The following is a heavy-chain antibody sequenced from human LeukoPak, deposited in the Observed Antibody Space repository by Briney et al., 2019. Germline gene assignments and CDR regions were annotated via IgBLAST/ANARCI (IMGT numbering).Heavy chain of an antibody. CDR1: GFTFSSYA. J-gene: IGHJ6*02. Sequence: AGGSLRLSCAASGFTFSSYAMHWVRRAPGKGLEWVTVISYDGSNKYYADSVKGRFTISRDNSKNTLYLQMDSLRAEDTAVYYCARPSIAAPYPYYYGMDVWGQGTTVTVSS. D-gene: IGHD6-13*01. CDR2: ISYDGSNK. V-gene: IGHV3-30-3*01. CDR3: ARPSIAAPYPYYYGMDV.